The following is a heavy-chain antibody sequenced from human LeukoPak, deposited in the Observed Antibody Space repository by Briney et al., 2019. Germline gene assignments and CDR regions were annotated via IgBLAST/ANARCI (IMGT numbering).Heavy chain of an antibody. CDR1: GFTFSSYW. CDR2: ISGDGGST. J-gene: IGHJ3*02. Sequence: GGSLRLSCAASGFTFSSYWMNWVRQAPGKGLEWVSLISGDGGSTYYADSVKGRFTISRDNSKNSLYLQMNSLRTEDTALYYCAKVSASSWLGAFDIWGQGTMVTVSS. D-gene: IGHD6-13*01. CDR3: AKVSASSWLGAFDI. V-gene: IGHV3-43*02.